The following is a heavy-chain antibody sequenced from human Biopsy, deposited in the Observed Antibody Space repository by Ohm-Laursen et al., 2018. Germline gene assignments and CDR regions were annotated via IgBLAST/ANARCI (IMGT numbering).Heavy chain of an antibody. J-gene: IGHJ4*02. CDR3: ATTTMDTSGWFGNYFDS. Sequence: SDTLSLTCTVSSGSISSYYWSWIRQPPGKGLEWIGYIDYRGSTKYNPSLRSRVTMSIGTSRNQFSLKLSSVTAADTAVHYCATTTMDTSGWFGNYFDSWGQGTLVTVSA. D-gene: IGHD6-19*01. V-gene: IGHV4-59*07. CDR2: IDYRGST. CDR1: SGSISSYY.